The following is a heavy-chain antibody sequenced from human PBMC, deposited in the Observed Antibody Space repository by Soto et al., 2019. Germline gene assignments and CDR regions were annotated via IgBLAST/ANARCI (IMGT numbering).Heavy chain of an antibody. J-gene: IGHJ6*03. D-gene: IGHD3-10*01. Sequence: SETLSLTCTVSGGSISSDYYHWTWIRQPPGKGLEWIGNIHHSGSTYYNPSFKSRVTISVDTSKNQFSLKLSSVTAADTAVYYCARRGSGSAMDVWGKGTTVTVSS. CDR2: IHHSGST. V-gene: IGHV4-30-4*08. CDR1: GGSISSDYYH. CDR3: ARRGSGSAMDV.